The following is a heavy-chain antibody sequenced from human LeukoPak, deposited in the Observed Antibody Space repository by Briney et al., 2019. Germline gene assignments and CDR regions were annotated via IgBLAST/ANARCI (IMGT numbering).Heavy chain of an antibody. CDR1: GLTFISYR. Sequence: PGGSLRLSFAPSGLTFISYRMNWVRQAPGKGLEWVSYISISSRTIYYADSVKGRFTISRDNAKNSLYLQMNSLRDEDTAVYYCARLRLATMIVVANFDYWGQGTLVTVSS. CDR2: ISISSRTI. CDR3: ARLRLATMIVVANFDY. J-gene: IGHJ4*02. V-gene: IGHV3-48*02. D-gene: IGHD3-22*01.